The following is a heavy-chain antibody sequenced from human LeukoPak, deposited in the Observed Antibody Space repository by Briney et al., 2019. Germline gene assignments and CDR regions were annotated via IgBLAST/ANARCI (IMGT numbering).Heavy chain of an antibody. D-gene: IGHD1-26*01. V-gene: IGHV3-30-3*01. CDR2: ISYDGCNK. Sequence: GRSLRLSCAASGFTFSSYAMHWVRQAPGKGLEWVAVISYDGCNKYYADSVKGRFTISRDNSKNTLYLQMNSLRAEDTAVYYCASGHAGGGSYSDAFDIWGQGTMVTVSS. J-gene: IGHJ3*02. CDR3: ASGHAGGGSYSDAFDI. CDR1: GFTFSSYA.